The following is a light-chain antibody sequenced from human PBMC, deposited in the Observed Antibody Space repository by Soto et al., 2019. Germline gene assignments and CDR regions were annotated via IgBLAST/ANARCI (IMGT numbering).Light chain of an antibody. CDR1: QSVSNTY. CDR3: QQYGTSEII. Sequence: EIVWTQSPGTLSLSPGERAILSYRASQSVSNTYVAWYQQKPGQAPRLLIYDTSSRVTGIPDRFSGSGSGTDFTLTISRLEPEDFAVFYCQQYGTSEIIFGQGTRLEIK. CDR2: DTS. V-gene: IGKV3-20*01. J-gene: IGKJ5*01.